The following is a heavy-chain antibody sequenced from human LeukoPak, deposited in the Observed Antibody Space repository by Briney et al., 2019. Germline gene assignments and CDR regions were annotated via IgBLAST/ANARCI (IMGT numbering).Heavy chain of an antibody. CDR2: ISAYNGNA. V-gene: IGHV1-18*01. Sequence: SVKVSCKTTGYTFTSYGISWVRQAPGQGLEWMGWISAYNGNANYAQKLQGRVTMTTDTSTSTAYMELSSLRSEDTAVYYCARDTLMDYGDYGAFDYWGQGTLVTVSS. CDR3: ARDTLMDYGDYGAFDY. J-gene: IGHJ4*02. D-gene: IGHD4-17*01. CDR1: GYTFTSYG.